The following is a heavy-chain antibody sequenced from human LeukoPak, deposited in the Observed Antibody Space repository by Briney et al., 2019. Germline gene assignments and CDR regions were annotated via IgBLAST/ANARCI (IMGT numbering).Heavy chain of an antibody. CDR1: GGSISSDY. D-gene: IGHD3-16*02. V-gene: IGHV4-59*01. CDR3: ARGGSYRWYYFDY. Sequence: TSETLSLTCTVSGGSISSDYWNWIRQPPGKGLEWIGHVYYSGSTNYNPSLKSRVTISVDTSKNQFSLKLSSVTAADTAVYYCARGGSYRWYYFDYWGQGTLVTVSS. J-gene: IGHJ4*02. CDR2: VYYSGST.